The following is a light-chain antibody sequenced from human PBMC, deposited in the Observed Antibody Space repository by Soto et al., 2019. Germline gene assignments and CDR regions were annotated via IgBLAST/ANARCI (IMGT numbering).Light chain of an antibody. CDR3: QQYVTSPWT. V-gene: IGKV3-20*01. J-gene: IGKJ1*01. CDR2: GAS. Sequence: EIVLTQSPGTLSLSPGERATLSCRASQSVSSSFLAWYQQKPGQAPRLLIYGASNMATGIPERFSGSGSGTDFTLTISRLEPEDFAVYYCQQYVTSPWTFGQGTKVAIE. CDR1: QSVSSSF.